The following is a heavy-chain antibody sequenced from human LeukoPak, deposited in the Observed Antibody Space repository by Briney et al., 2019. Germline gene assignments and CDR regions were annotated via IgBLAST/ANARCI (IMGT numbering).Heavy chain of an antibody. J-gene: IGHJ5*02. CDR1: GGSFSGYY. CDR3: ARDGLQYDILTGYYRPLNWFDP. Sequence: SETLSLTCAVYGGSFSGYYWSWIRQPPGKGLEWIGEINHSGSTNYNPSLKSRVTISVDTSKNQSSLKLSSVTAADTAVYYCARDGLQYDILTGYYRPLNWFDPWGQGTLVTVSS. CDR2: INHSGST. D-gene: IGHD3-9*01. V-gene: IGHV4-34*01.